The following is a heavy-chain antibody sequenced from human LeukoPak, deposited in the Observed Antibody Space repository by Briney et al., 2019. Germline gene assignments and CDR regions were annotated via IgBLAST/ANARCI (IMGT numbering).Heavy chain of an antibody. J-gene: IGHJ4*02. Sequence: GGSLRLSCTASGFTFGDYAMSWFRQAPGEGLEWVGFIRSKAYGGTTEYAASVKGRFTISRDDSKSIAYLQMNSLKTEDTAVYYCTRRQVNGYSSGWSYFDYWGQGTLVTVSS. CDR1: GFTFGDYA. D-gene: IGHD6-19*01. CDR3: TRRQVNGYSSGWSYFDY. CDR2: IRSKAYGGTT. V-gene: IGHV3-49*03.